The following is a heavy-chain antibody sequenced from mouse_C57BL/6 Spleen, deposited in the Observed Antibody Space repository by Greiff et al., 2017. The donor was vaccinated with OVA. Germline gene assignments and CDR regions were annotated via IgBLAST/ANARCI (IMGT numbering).Heavy chain of an antibody. CDR1: GYTFTSYW. D-gene: IGHD1-1*01. CDR3: ARSGSPPYYAMDY. V-gene: IGHV1-69*01. CDR2: IDPSDSYT. Sequence: VQLQQPGAELVMPGASVKLSCKASGYTFTSYWMHWVKQRPGQGLEWIGEIDPSDSYTNYNQKFKGKSTLTVDKSSSTAYMQLSSLTSEDSAVYYCARSGSPPYYAMDYWGQGTSVTVSS. J-gene: IGHJ4*01.